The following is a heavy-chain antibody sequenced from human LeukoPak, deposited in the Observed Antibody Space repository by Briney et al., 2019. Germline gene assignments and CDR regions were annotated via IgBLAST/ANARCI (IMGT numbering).Heavy chain of an antibody. J-gene: IGHJ5*02. V-gene: IGHV4-59*01. Sequence: SETLSLTCTVSGGSISSYYWSWIRQPPGKGLEWIGYISYSGSTNYNPSLKSRVTISIDTSKNQFSLKVISVTAADTAVYYCARGPLTVTRGFDPWGQGTLVTVSS. CDR3: ARGPLTVTRGFDP. D-gene: IGHD4-17*01. CDR2: ISYSGST. CDR1: GGSISSYY.